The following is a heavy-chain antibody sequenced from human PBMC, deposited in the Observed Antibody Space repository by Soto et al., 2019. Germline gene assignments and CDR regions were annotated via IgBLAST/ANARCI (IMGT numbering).Heavy chain of an antibody. Sequence: EVQLVESGGGLVQPGGSLRLSCAASGFTFSSYWMSWVRQAPGKGLEWVANIKQDGSEKYYVDSVKGRFTISRDNAKNSLYLQMNSLRAEDTAVYYCARRRGYDSTFFDYWGQGTLVTVSS. V-gene: IGHV3-7*01. D-gene: IGHD5-12*01. CDR3: ARRRGYDSTFFDY. CDR1: GFTFSSYW. J-gene: IGHJ4*02. CDR2: IKQDGSEK.